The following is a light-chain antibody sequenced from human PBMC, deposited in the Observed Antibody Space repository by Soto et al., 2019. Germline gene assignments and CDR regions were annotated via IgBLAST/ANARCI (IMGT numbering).Light chain of an antibody. CDR3: QPYDSSLSSVV. CDR2: GDT. V-gene: IGLV1-40*01. J-gene: IGLJ2*01. Sequence: QSVLTQPPSLSGAPGQRVTLSCTGSSSNIGAGYDVHWYQQLPGTAPKLLIYGDTNRPSGVPDRFSGSKSGTSSSLAITGLQAEDEFDYYCQPYDSSLSSVVFGGGTKLSVL. CDR1: SSNIGAGYD.